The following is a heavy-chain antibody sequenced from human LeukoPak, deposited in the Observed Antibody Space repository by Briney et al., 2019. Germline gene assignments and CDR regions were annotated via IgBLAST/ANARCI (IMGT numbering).Heavy chain of an antibody. CDR3: AREVGGSAFDI. V-gene: IGHV3-53*04. CDR2: IYSGGST. J-gene: IGHJ3*02. D-gene: IGHD3-16*01. CDR1: GFTVSSNY. Sequence: GGSLRLSCAASGFTVSSNYMSWVRQAPGKGLEWVSIIYSGGSTYYADSVKGRFTISRHNSKNTLYLQMNNLRAEDTAVYYCAREVGGSAFDIWGQGTMVTVSS.